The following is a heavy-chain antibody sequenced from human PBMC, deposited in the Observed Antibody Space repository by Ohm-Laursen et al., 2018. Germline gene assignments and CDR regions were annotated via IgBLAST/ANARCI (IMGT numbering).Heavy chain of an antibody. CDR1: GFAFEDSW. Sequence: GTLSLTCAASGFAFEDSWMTWVRQAPGKGLEWVANIKQDESEKLYLDSVKGRFTVSRNNPKNSLFLEMNRLRVEDTGVYYCARDFRREYCSGGSCYNGLDVWGQGTTVTVSS. D-gene: IGHD2-15*01. CDR2: IKQDESEK. J-gene: IGHJ6*02. V-gene: IGHV3-7*01. CDR3: ARDFRREYCSGGSCYNGLDV.